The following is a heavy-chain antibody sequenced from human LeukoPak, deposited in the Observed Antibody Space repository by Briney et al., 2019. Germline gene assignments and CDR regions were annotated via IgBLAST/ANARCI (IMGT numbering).Heavy chain of an antibody. V-gene: IGHV1-2*02. Sequence: ASVKVSCKASGYTFTGYYMHWVRQAPGQGLGWMGWINPNSGGTNYAQKFQGRVTMTRDTSISIAYMELGRLRSDDTAVYYCARYYYDSSGYYPGYWGQGTLVTVSS. CDR2: INPNSGGT. J-gene: IGHJ4*02. D-gene: IGHD3-22*01. CDR1: GYTFTGYY. CDR3: ARYYYDSSGYYPGY.